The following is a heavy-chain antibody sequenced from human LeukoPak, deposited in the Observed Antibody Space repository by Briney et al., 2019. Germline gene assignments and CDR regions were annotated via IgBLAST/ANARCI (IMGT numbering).Heavy chain of an antibody. CDR1: GFTFSDYY. J-gene: IGHJ4*02. Sequence: GGSLRLSCAASGFTFSDYYMSWIRQAPGKGLEWVSYISRSGSIIYYADSVKGRFTISRDNAKNSLFLQMNSLRAEDTAVYYCTRGLHRGPPDSWGQGTLVTVSS. V-gene: IGHV3-11*01. CDR3: TRGLHRGPPDS. CDR2: ISRSGSII.